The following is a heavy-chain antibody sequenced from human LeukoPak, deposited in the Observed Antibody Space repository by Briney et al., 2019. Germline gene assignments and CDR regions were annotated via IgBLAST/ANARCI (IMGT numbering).Heavy chain of an antibody. D-gene: IGHD3-3*01. Sequence: GGSLRLSCAASGFTFSTSWMSWVRQAPGKGLEWVSVIYSGGSTYYADSVKGRFTISRHNSKNTLYLQMNSLRAEGTAVYYCARGGEIFGLIYGMDVWGQGTTVTVSS. CDR2: IYSGGST. CDR3: ARGGEIFGLIYGMDV. CDR1: GFTFSTSW. V-gene: IGHV3-53*04. J-gene: IGHJ6*02.